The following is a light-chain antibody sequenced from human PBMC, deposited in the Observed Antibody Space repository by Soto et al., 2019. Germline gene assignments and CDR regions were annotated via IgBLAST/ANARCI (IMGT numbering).Light chain of an antibody. CDR1: QSVSNNY. CDR3: QQRHMWTIT. CDR2: DAS. J-gene: IGKJ5*01. Sequence: EIVMTKSLATLSVSPGATASLSCRASQSVSNNYLAWYQQKPGQAPRLLIYDASRRASGVPARFSGSGSGTDFTLTISTLEPEDSAVYDCQQRHMWTITFGQETQREV. V-gene: IGKV3D-20*02.